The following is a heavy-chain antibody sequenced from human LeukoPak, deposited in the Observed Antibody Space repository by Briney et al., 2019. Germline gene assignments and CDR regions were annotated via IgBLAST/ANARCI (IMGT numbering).Heavy chain of an antibody. CDR2: ISSGSNYV. Sequence: GGSLRLSCAASGFAFSGYSMNWVRQAPGKGPEWVSSISSGSNYVHYADSVKGRFTISRDNAKNSLYLQMNSLRAEDTALYYCARENWYKFDYWGQGTLVTVSS. CDR3: ARENWYKFDY. V-gene: IGHV3-21*01. D-gene: IGHD1/OR15-1a*01. CDR1: GFAFSGYS. J-gene: IGHJ4*02.